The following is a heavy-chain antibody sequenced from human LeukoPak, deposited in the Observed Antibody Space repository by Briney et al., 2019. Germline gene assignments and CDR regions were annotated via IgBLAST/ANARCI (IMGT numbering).Heavy chain of an antibody. CDR2: IYHSGFA. CDR1: GGSINTNNYY. J-gene: IGHJ4*02. V-gene: IGHV4-39*07. D-gene: IGHD1-14*01. Sequence: SSETLSLTCNVSGGSINTNNYYWGWIRQPPGKGPEWIGSIYHSGFAYYNPSLKSRVTMSVDTSKNQFSLKLSSVTAADTAVYYCARDSWPEVVRFDYWGQGTLVAVSS. CDR3: ARDSWPEVVRFDY.